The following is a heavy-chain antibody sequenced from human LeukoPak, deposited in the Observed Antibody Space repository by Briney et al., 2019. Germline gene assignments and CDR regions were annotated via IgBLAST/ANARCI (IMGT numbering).Heavy chain of an antibody. J-gene: IGHJ4*02. V-gene: IGHV4-34*01. CDR3: ARFKVRGVIIPVGYFDY. Sequence: SETLSLTCAVYGGSFSGYYWSWIRQPPGKGLEWIGEINHSGSTNYNPSLKSRVTISVDTPKNQFSLKLSSVTAADTAVYYCARFKVRGVIIPVGYFDYWGQGTLVTVSS. CDR1: GGSFSGYY. D-gene: IGHD3-10*01. CDR2: INHSGST.